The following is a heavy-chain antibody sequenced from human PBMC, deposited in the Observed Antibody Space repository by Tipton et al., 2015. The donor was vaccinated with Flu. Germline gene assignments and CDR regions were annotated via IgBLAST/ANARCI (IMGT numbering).Heavy chain of an antibody. Sequence: TLSLTCTVSGGSISSYYWSWIRQPAGKGLEWIGRIYTSGSTNYNPSLKSRVTMSVDTSKNQFSLKLSSVTAADTAVYYCARGASYTDAYYYYYYMDVWGKGTTVTVSS. CDR3: ARGASYTDAYYYYYYMDV. J-gene: IGHJ6*03. D-gene: IGHD2-2*02. CDR2: IYTSGST. CDR1: GGSISSYY. V-gene: IGHV4-4*07.